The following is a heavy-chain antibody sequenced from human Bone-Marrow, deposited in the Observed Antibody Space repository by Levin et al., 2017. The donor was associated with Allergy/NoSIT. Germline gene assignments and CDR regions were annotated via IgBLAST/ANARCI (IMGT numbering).Heavy chain of an antibody. CDR1: GFSVSSTY. Sequence: GESLKISCAASGFSVSSTYMSWVRQAPGKGLEWVSVLYSDGRTYYADSVKGRFTISRDNSKNTLYLQMNSLRAEDTALYYCTRSLPLDDWGQGTMVTVFS. CDR3: TRSLPLDD. CDR2: LYSDGRT. J-gene: IGHJ3*01. V-gene: IGHV3-53*01. D-gene: IGHD1-1*01.